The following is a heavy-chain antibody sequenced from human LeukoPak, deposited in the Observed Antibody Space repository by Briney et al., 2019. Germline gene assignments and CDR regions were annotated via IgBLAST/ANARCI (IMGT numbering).Heavy chain of an antibody. CDR3: ARGLVPAAMPDY. D-gene: IGHD2-2*01. J-gene: IGHJ4*02. V-gene: IGHV4-59*01. CDR2: IYSSGST. CDR1: GGSMSSYY. Sequence: SETLSLTCTVSGGSMSSYYWSWIRQPPGKGLEWIGFIYSSGSTNSNPSLKSRVTISVDTSENQFSLKLSSVTAADTAVYYCARGLVPAAMPDYWGQGTLVTVSS.